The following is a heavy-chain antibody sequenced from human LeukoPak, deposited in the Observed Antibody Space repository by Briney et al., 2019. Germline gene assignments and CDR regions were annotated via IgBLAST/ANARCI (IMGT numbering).Heavy chain of an antibody. CDR3: AEGERYFDWLFPL. V-gene: IGHV3-9*01. Sequence: GGSLRLSCAASGFTFDGYAMHWVRQAPGKGLEWVSGISWNSGSIGYADSVKGRFTISRDNAKNSLYLQMNSLRAEDTALYYCAEGERYFDWLFPLWGQGTLVTVSS. J-gene: IGHJ4*02. D-gene: IGHD3-9*01. CDR1: GFTFDGYA. CDR2: ISWNSGSI.